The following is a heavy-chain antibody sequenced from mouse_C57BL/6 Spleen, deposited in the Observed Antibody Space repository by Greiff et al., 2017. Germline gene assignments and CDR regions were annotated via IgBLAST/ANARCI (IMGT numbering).Heavy chain of an antibody. J-gene: IGHJ1*03. CDR1: GYTFTSYW. V-gene: IGHV1-7*01. D-gene: IGHD1-1*01. Sequence: QVQLQQSGAELVKPGASVKLSCTASGYTFTSYWMHWVKQRPGQGLEWIGYINPSGGYTKYTQKFKDKATFTADKSSSTAYMQLSSLTYEDSAVYYCARYEGSSYCWFDVWGTGTTVTVSS. CDR2: INPSGGYT. CDR3: ARYEGSSYCWFDV.